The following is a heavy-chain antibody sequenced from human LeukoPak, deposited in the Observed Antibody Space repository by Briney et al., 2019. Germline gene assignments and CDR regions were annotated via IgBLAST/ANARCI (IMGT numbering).Heavy chain of an antibody. J-gene: IGHJ4*02. D-gene: IGHD3-10*01. CDR1: GFTFGSYA. CDR2: VSGSGGST. Sequence: GGSLRLSCAASGFTFGSYAMSWVRQAPGKGLEWVSAVSGSGGSTYYADSVKGRFTISRDNSKNTLYLQMNSLRAEDTAVYYCAKDHYYGSGRKWGNFDYWGQGTLVTVSS. V-gene: IGHV3-23*01. CDR3: AKDHYYGSGRKWGNFDY.